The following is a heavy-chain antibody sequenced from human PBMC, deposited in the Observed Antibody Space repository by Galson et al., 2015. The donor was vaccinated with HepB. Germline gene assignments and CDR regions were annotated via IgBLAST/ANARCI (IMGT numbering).Heavy chain of an antibody. J-gene: IGHJ4*02. Sequence: SLRLSCAASGFTFSSYSMNWVRQAPGKGLEWVSSISSSSSYIYYADSVKGRFTISRDNAKNSLYLQMNSLRAEDTAVYYCARDAAQTATPFDYWGQGTLVTVSS. D-gene: IGHD1-14*01. CDR1: GFTFSSYS. CDR3: ARDAAQTATPFDY. CDR2: ISSSSSYI. V-gene: IGHV3-21*01.